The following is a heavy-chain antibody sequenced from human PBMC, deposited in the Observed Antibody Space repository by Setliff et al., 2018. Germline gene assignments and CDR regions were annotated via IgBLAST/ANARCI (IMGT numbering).Heavy chain of an antibody. CDR3: ARTPRGGNSAFDI. CDR1: GASITSNNW. D-gene: IGHD2-21*02. CDR2: VYHNENT. Sequence: PSETLSLTCAVSGASITSNNWWSWVRQPPGMRLEWIGEVYHNENTNYNASLKSRVTISVDRSKDQFPLRLTSVTAADTAVYYCARTPRGGNSAFDIWGQGTMVTVSS. J-gene: IGHJ3*02. V-gene: IGHV4-4*02.